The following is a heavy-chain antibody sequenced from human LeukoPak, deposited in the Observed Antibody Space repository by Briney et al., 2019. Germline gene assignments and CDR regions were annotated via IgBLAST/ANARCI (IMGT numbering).Heavy chain of an antibody. CDR3: ASTQMVVTAIPPFNY. CDR1: GGSISSHY. Sequence: PSETLSLTCTVSGGSISSHYWSWIRQPPGMGLEWIGYIFHTGNTNYNPSLKSRVSISVDTSKNQFSLKLTSVTAADTAVYYCASTQMVVTAIPPFNYWSQGNLVTVSS. J-gene: IGHJ4*02. D-gene: IGHD2-21*02. CDR2: IFHTGNT. V-gene: IGHV4-59*11.